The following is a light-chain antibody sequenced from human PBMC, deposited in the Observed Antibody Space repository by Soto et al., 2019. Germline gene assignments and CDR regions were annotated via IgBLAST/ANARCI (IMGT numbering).Light chain of an antibody. CDR3: QQYGSSPWT. CDR1: QSVSSSY. V-gene: IGKV3-20*01. J-gene: IGKJ1*01. CDR2: GAS. Sequence: VFTESPGTLSLSPGERATLSCRASQSVSSSYLAWYQQKPGQAPRLLIYGASSRATGIPDRFSGSGSGTDFTLTISRLEPEDFAVYYCQQYGSSPWTFGQGTKVDIK.